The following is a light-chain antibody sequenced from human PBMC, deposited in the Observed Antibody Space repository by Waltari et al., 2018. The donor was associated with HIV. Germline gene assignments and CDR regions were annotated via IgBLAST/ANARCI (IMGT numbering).Light chain of an antibody. CDR2: QDR. CDR1: NLSNNY. CDR3: QAWGNNTVV. Sequence: SYDLTQAPSLSVSPGQAAKILCSGFNLSNNYVSWYQQKPGQSPLLLIFQDRKRPSGIPGLFSGSSSWNTATLTISGTQSVDESDYFCQAWGNNTVVFGGGTKLTVL. J-gene: IGLJ2*01. V-gene: IGLV3-1*01.